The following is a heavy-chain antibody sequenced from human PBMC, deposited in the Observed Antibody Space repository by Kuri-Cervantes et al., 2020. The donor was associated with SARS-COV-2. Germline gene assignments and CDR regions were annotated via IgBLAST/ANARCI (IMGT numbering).Heavy chain of an antibody. V-gene: IGHV4-4*07. CDR2: IYTSGST. CDR3: ARGRSSTSGDWFDP. D-gene: IGHD2-2*01. CDR1: GGSISSYY. J-gene: IGHJ5*02. Sequence: SETLSLTCTVSGGSISSYYWSWIRQPPVKGLEWIGRIYTSGSTNYNPSLKSRVTMSVDTSKNQFSLKLSSVTAADTAVYYCARGRSSTSGDWFDPWGQGTLVTVSS.